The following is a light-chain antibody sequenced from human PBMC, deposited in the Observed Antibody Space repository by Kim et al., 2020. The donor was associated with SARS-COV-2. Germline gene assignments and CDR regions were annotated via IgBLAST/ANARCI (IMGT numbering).Light chain of an antibody. J-gene: IGKJ2*01. V-gene: IGKV3-20*01. CDR1: QSVSSSY. CDR3: QQYASSLYT. CDR2: GAS. Sequence: EIVLTQSPGTLSLSPGERATLSCRASQSVSSSYLAWYQQKPGQAPRLLIYGASSRATGIPDRFSGSGSGTDFTLTISRLEPEDFVVYYCQQYASSLYTFGQGTKLEI.